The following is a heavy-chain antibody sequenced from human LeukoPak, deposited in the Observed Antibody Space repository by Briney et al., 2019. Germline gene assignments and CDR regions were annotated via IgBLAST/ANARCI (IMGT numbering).Heavy chain of an antibody. V-gene: IGHV3-21*01. CDR3: AREERQQLHFDY. Sequence: GGSLRLSCAASGFTFSSYSMNWVRQAPGKGLEWVSSISNSSSYIYYADSVKGRFTISRDNAKNSLYLQMNSLRAEDTAVYYCAREERQQLHFDYWGQGTLVTVSS. CDR1: GFTFSSYS. CDR2: ISNSSSYI. J-gene: IGHJ4*02. D-gene: IGHD6-13*01.